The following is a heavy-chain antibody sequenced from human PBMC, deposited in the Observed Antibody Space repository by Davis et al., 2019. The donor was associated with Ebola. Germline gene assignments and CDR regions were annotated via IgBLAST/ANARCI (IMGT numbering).Heavy chain of an antibody. V-gene: IGHV4-59*01. Sequence: MPSETLSLTCAVDGGSFSAYYWSWIRQPPGKGLEWIGYIYYTGSTDYNPSLKSRVTISVDTSRNQFSLRLSSVTAADTAVYYCARSHSDWLLPFDYWGQGTLATVSS. CDR2: IYYTGST. J-gene: IGHJ4*02. CDR3: ARSHSDWLLPFDY. CDR1: GGSFSAYY. D-gene: IGHD3-9*01.